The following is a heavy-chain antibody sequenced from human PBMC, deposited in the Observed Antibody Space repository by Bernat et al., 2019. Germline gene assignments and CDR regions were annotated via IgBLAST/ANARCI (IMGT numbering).Heavy chain of an antibody. D-gene: IGHD3-10*01. CDR1: GFTFSTYG. V-gene: IGHV3-33*01. Sequence: QVQLVESGGGVVQPGRSLRLSCAASGFTFSTYGMHWVRQAPGKGLEWVAIIWYDGSNTYYADSVKGRFTISRDNSKNTLYLQMNSLRAEDTAVYYCARDGQVPSVRYYFDYWGQGTLVTVSS. CDR3: ARDGQVPSVRYYFDY. J-gene: IGHJ4*02. CDR2: IWYDGSNT.